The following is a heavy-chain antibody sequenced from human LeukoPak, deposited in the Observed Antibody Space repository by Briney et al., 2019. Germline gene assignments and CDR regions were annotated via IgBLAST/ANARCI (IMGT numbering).Heavy chain of an antibody. CDR1: GGSISSNSYY. V-gene: IGHV4-39*01. D-gene: IGHD3/OR15-3a*01. CDR2: IYYSGSP. J-gene: IGHJ4*02. Sequence: SETLSLTCTVSGGSISSNSYYWGWIRQPPGRGLEWIGSIYYSGSPYYNPSLKSRVTISVDTSKNQFSLKVISVTAADTAVYYCARWRTARTGFDYWGQGTLVTVSS. CDR3: ARWRTARTGFDY.